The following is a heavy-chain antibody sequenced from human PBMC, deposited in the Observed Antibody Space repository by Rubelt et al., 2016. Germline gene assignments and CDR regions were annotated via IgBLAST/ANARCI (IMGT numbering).Heavy chain of an antibody. V-gene: IGHV3-66*01. CDR3: AREETFDI. CDR2: IYSGGTT. Sequence: MHWVRQAPGRGLEWVSVIYSGGTTYYADSVKGRFTISRDNSKNTLYLQMNSLRVEDTAVYYCAREETFDIWGQGTKVAVSS. J-gene: IGHJ3*02.